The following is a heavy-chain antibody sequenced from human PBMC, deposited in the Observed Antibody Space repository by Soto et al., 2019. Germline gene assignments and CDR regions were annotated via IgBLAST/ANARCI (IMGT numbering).Heavy chain of an antibody. CDR3: ATPLLWFGERAEDYGMDV. Sequence: QVQLVQSGAEVKKPGASVKVSCKASGYTFTSYGISWVRQAPGQGLEWMGWISAYNGNTNYAQKLQGRVTMTTDTSTSTAYMELRSLRSDDTAVYYCATPLLWFGERAEDYGMDVWGQGTTVTVSS. CDR2: ISAYNGNT. D-gene: IGHD3-10*01. V-gene: IGHV1-18*01. J-gene: IGHJ6*02. CDR1: GYTFTSYG.